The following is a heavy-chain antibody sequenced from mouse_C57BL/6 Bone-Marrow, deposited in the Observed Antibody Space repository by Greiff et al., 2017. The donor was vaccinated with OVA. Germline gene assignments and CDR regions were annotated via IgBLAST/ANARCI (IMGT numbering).Heavy chain of an antibody. V-gene: IGHV1-69*01. Sequence: QVQLQQPGAELVMPGASVKLSCKASGYTFTSYWMHWVKQRPGQGLEWIGEIDPSDSYTNYNKKFKGKSTLTVDKSSITAYMQLSSLTSEDSAVYDCARSYGNWFAYWGQGTLVTVSA. CDR2: IDPSDSYT. D-gene: IGHD2-10*02. CDR1: GYTFTSYW. J-gene: IGHJ3*01. CDR3: ARSYGNWFAY.